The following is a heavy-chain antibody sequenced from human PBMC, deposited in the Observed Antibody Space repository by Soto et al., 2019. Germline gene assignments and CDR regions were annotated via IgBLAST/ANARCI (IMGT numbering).Heavy chain of an antibody. J-gene: IGHJ6*02. Sequence: SVKVSCKASGGTFSSYAISWVRQAPGQGLEWMGGIIPIFGTANYAQKFQGRVTITADESTSTAYMELSSLRSEDTAVYYCARDHLYCSNYIWYYYGMDVWGQGTTVTVSS. D-gene: IGHD4-4*01. CDR1: GGTFSSYA. V-gene: IGHV1-69*13. CDR3: ARDHLYCSNYIWYYYGMDV. CDR2: IIPIFGTA.